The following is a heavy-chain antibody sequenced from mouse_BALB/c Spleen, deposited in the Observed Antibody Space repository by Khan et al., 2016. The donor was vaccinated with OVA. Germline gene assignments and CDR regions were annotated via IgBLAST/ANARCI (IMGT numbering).Heavy chain of an antibody. CDR2: VSTGGTYT. D-gene: IGHD1-1*01. J-gene: IGHJ3*01. CDR1: GFTFSTYG. Sequence: EVQVVESGGDLVKPGGSLKLSCAASGFTFSTYGMSWVRQTPDRRLEWVATVSTGGTYTYYLDSVKGRFTISRDNAKNTLYLQMSSLKSEDTAMFYCTRLAYYYDSEGFAYWGQGTLVTVSA. CDR3: TRLAYYYDSEGFAY. V-gene: IGHV5-6*01.